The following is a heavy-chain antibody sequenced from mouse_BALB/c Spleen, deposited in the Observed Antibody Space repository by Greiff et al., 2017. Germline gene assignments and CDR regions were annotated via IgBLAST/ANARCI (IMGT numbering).Heavy chain of an antibody. J-gene: IGHJ1*01. CDR2: IYPGSGST. Sequence: LQQPGSELVRPGASVKLSCKASGYTFTSYWMHWVKQRHGQGLEWIGNIYPGSGSTNYDEKFKSKGTLTVDTSSSTAYMHLSSLTSEDSAVYYCTRWGAYGNYVWYFDVWGAGTTVTVAS. CDR1: GYTFTSYW. CDR3: TRWGAYGNYVWYFDV. V-gene: IGHV1S22*01. D-gene: IGHD2-1*01.